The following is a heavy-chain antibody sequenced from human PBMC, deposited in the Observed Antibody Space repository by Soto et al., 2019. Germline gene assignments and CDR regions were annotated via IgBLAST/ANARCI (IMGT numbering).Heavy chain of an antibody. CDR3: ARECSSTSCYEFPNWFDP. V-gene: IGHV4-30-4*01. D-gene: IGHD2-2*01. CDR2: IYYSGST. CDR1: GGSISSGDYY. J-gene: IGHJ5*02. Sequence: SETLSLTCTVSGGSISSGDYYWSWIRQPPGKGLEWIGYIYYSGSTYYNPSLKSRATISVDTSKNQFSLKLSSVTAADTAVYYCARECSSTSCYEFPNWFDPWGQGTLVTVSS.